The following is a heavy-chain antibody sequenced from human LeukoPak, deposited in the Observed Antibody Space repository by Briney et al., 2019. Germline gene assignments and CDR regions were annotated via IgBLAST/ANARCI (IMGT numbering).Heavy chain of an antibody. CDR2: VDGGGGGT. CDR3: AKLSGNYYYFDY. J-gene: IGHJ4*02. V-gene: IGHV3-23*01. D-gene: IGHD1-26*01. CDR1: GFTLSSYA. Sequence: GGSLRLSCAASGFTLSSYAMTWVRQAPGGGLEWVSSVDGGGGGTYYADSVKGRFTISRDNSKNTLHLQMNSLRAEDTAVYHCAKLSGNYYYFDYWGQGTLVAVSS.